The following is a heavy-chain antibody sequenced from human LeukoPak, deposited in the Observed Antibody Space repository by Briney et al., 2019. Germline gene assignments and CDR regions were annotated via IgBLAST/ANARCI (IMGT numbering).Heavy chain of an antibody. V-gene: IGHV3-30*04. CDR3: ASSGSGSYPDY. CDR2: ISYDGSNK. Sequence: PGGSLRLSCAASGFTFSSYAMHWVRQAPGKGLEWVAVISYDGSNKYYADSVKGRFTISRDNSKNTLYLQMNSLRAEDTAVYYRASSGSGSYPDYWGQGTLVTVSS. D-gene: IGHD3-10*01. J-gene: IGHJ4*02. CDR1: GFTFSSYA.